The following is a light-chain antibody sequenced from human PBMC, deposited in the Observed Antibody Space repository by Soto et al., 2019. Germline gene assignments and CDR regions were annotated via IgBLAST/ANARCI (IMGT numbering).Light chain of an antibody. CDR2: WAS. V-gene: IGKV4-1*01. CDR1: RSVFYNPDIKNY. J-gene: IGKJ1*01. CDR3: QQYYGTSWT. Sequence: DIVMTQSPDSLTVSLGGRATINCKSSRSVFYNPDIKNYLAWYQQKPGQPPKLLIYWASTRESGVPDRFSGSGSGTDFTLTISSLQAEDVAVYYCQQYYGTSWTFGQGTKVEIK.